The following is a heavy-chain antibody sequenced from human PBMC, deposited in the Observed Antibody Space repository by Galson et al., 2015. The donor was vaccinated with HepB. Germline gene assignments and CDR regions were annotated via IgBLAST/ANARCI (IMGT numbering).Heavy chain of an antibody. Sequence: SETLSLTCTVSGGSISSSNYYWAWIRQPPGKGLEWIGGLYYNGRTYYHPSLKSRVTVSGDTSKNQFSLKLISVTAADTAVYYCASLRGYSSSWDLDYWGQGTLVTVSS. CDR3: ASLRGYSSSWDLDY. CDR2: LYYNGRT. J-gene: IGHJ4*02. V-gene: IGHV4-39*01. D-gene: IGHD6-13*01. CDR1: GGSISSSNYY.